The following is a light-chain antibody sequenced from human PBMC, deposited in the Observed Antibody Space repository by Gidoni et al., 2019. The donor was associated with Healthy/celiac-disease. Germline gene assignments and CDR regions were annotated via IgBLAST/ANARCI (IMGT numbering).Light chain of an antibody. CDR3: QQLNSYPLS. Sequence: DIQLTQSPSFLSASVGDRVTITCRASQGISSYLAWYQQKPGKAPKLLIYAASTLQSGVPSRFSGRGSGTEFTLTISSLQPEDFATYYCQQLNSYPLSFGPGTKVEIK. CDR2: AAS. CDR1: QGISSY. V-gene: IGKV1-9*01. J-gene: IGKJ3*01.